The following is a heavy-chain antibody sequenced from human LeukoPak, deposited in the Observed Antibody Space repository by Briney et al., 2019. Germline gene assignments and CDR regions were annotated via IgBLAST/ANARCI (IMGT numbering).Heavy chain of an antibody. Sequence: GGSLRLSCAASGFTFSSYSMNWVRQAPGKGVEWVSSISSSSSYIYYADSVKGRFTISRDNAKNSLYLQMNSPRAEDTAVYYCARSRYSGSYPPDYWGQGTLVTVSS. CDR1: GFTFSSYS. J-gene: IGHJ4*02. CDR3: ARSRYSGSYPPDY. CDR2: ISSSSSYI. D-gene: IGHD1-26*01. V-gene: IGHV3-21*01.